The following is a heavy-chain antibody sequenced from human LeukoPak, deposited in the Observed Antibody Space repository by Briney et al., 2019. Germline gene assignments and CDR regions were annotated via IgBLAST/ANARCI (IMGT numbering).Heavy chain of an antibody. V-gene: IGHV3-23*01. J-gene: IGHJ4*02. CDR1: GFTFSSYA. Sequence: GGSLRLSCAASGFTFSSYAMSWVHQAPGKGLEWVSAISGSGGSTYYADSVKGRFTISRDNSKNTLYLQMNSLRAEDTAVYYCAKGQVVGDVRYFDYWGQGTLVTVSS. CDR2: ISGSGGST. D-gene: IGHD3-16*01. CDR3: AKGQVVGDVRYFDY.